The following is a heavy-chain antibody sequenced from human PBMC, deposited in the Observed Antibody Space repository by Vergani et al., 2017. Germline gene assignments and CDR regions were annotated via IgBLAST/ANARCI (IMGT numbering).Heavy chain of an antibody. CDR1: GYTFTSYD. Sequence: QVQLVQSGAEVKKPGASVKVSCKASGYTFTSYDINWVRQATGQGLEWMGWMNPNSGNTGYAQKFQGRVTMTKNTSISTAYMELSSLRSEDTAVYYCARGSTIFGVVIEYYFDYWGQGTLVTVSS. CDR2: MNPNSGNT. V-gene: IGHV1-8*01. D-gene: IGHD3-3*01. J-gene: IGHJ4*02. CDR3: ARGSTIFGVVIEYYFDY.